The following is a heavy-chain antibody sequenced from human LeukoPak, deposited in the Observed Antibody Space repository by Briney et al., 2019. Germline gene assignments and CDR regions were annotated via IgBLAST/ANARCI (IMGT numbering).Heavy chain of an antibody. Sequence: PGESLRLSCAASGLTFSSCAMNWVRQAPGKGLECVSRISDSGTSTHYADSVKGRFTVSRDNSKNTLFLQMNSLRAEDTAVYYCATDSFELRGYFGYWGQGTLVTVSS. D-gene: IGHD1-7*01. CDR3: ATDSFELRGYFGY. CDR1: GLTFSSCA. CDR2: ISDSGTST. V-gene: IGHV3-23*01. J-gene: IGHJ4*02.